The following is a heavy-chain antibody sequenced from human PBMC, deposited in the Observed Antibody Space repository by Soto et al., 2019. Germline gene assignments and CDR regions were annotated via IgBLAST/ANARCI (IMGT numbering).Heavy chain of an antibody. Sequence: GGSLRLSCSASGFTFSNYAIHWVRQAPGKGLEYVAANNGGSTYYADSMKGRFTISRDNSKSTVFLQMSSLRPEDTAIYYCVKGHGPYHLNFELWGRGTLVTVSS. J-gene: IGHJ4*02. V-gene: IGHV3-64D*06. CDR3: VKGHGPYHLNFEL. CDR1: GFTFSNYA. D-gene: IGHD2-2*01. CDR2: NNGGST.